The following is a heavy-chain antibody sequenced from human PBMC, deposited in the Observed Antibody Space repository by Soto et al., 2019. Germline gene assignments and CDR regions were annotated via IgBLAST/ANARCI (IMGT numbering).Heavy chain of an antibody. V-gene: IGHV1-18*01. D-gene: IGHD2-8*01. J-gene: IGHJ6*02. CDR3: ARDDIVLKKTIYYYYYGMDV. CDR2: ISAYNGNT. CDR1: GYTFTSYG. Sequence: QVQLVQSGAEVKKPGASVKVSCKASGYTFTSYGISWVRQAPGQGLEWMGWISAYNGNTNYAQKLQGRVTMTTDTSTSTAYMELRSLRSDDTAVYYCARDDIVLKKTIYYYYYGMDVWGQGTTVTVSS.